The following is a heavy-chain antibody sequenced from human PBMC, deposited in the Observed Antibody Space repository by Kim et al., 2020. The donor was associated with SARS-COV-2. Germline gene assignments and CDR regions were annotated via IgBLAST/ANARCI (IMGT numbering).Heavy chain of an antibody. CDR1: GGSFSGYY. CDR3: ARVYMGYYDSSGLGYYFDY. D-gene: IGHD3-22*01. V-gene: IGHV4-34*01. Sequence: SETLSLTCAVYGGSFSGYYWSWIRQPPGKGLEWIGEINHSGSTNYNPSLKGRVTISVDTSKNQFSLKLSSVTAADTAVYYCARVYMGYYDSSGLGYYFDYWGQGTLVTVSS. J-gene: IGHJ4*02. CDR2: INHSGST.